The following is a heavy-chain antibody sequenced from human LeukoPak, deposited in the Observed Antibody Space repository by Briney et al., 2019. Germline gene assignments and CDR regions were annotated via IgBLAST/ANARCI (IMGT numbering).Heavy chain of an antibody. CDR2: ISYDGSNK. D-gene: IGHD6-13*01. J-gene: IGHJ4*02. Sequence: GGSLRLSCAASGFTFSNYWMTWVRQAPGKGLEWVAVISYDGSNKYYADSVKGRFTISRDNSKNTLYLQMNSLRAEDTAVYYCARVGSSWYHNYYFDYWGQGTLVTVSS. CDR3: ARVGSSWYHNYYFDY. V-gene: IGHV3-30*03. CDR1: GFTFSNYW.